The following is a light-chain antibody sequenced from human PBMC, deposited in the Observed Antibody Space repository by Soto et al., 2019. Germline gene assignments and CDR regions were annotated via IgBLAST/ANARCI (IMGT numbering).Light chain of an antibody. CDR2: DSS. Sequence: DIQIAPSPSSVSPCVRDRFTITCRPSQDIGYFLKWDQQKPGEAPTLLVYDSSTLQSGGPSRFSGSGFGAESTLTVSSLQPEDFATYSCQQSYSNPTWTFGQGTKVDIK. CDR1: QDIGYF. V-gene: IGKV1-39*01. CDR3: QQSYSNPTWT. J-gene: IGKJ1*01.